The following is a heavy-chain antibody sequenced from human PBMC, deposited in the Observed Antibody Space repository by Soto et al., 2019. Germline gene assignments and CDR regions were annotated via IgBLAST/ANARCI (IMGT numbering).Heavy chain of an antibody. J-gene: IGHJ6*03. V-gene: IGHV3-7*01. CDR3: ARGDMRFVLGVWHYYMDV. CDR1: GFTFSRFW. Sequence: GGSLRLSCVASGFTFSRFWMSWVRQAPGQGLEWVANIKQDGTEIYYVDSVRGRFTISRDNAKNSLYLQMNSLRAEDRALYYCARGDMRFVLGVWHYYMDVWGEGTTVTVSS. CDR2: IKQDGTEI. D-gene: IGHD3-16*01.